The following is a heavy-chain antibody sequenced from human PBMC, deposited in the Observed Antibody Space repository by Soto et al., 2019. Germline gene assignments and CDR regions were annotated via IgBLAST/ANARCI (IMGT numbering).Heavy chain of an antibody. Sequence: SETLSLTCTVSGGSISSGGYYWSWIRQHPGKGLEWIGNIYHSGSAYYTPSLRSRVTISVDTSNNQFSLKLSSVTAADTAVFFCVREDDGGDRDYYGLDVWGQGTMVTVSS. CDR2: IYHSGSA. V-gene: IGHV4-31*03. CDR1: GGSISSGGYY. J-gene: IGHJ6*02. D-gene: IGHD2-21*02. CDR3: VREDDGGDRDYYGLDV.